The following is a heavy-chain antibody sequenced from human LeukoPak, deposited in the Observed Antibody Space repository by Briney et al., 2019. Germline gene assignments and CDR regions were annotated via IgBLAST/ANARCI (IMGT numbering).Heavy chain of an antibody. V-gene: IGHV4-30-2*01. CDR1: GGSISSGGYY. Sequence: PSQTLSLTCTVSGGSISSGGYYWSWIRQPPGKGLEWIGYIYHSGSTYYNPSLKSRVTISVDRSKNQFSLKLSSVTAADTAVYYCAGRGYSGYDSQFDYWGQGTLVTVSS. D-gene: IGHD5-12*01. CDR3: AGRGYSGYDSQFDY. CDR2: IYHSGST. J-gene: IGHJ4*02.